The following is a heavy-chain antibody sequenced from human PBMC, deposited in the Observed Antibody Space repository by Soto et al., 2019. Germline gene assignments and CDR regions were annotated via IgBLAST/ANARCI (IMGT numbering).Heavy chain of an antibody. Sequence: PGGSLRLSCAASGFTFSSYAMSWVRQAPGKGLEWVSAISGSGGSTHYADSVKGRFTISRDNSKNTLYLQMNSLRAEDTAVYYCAKDTWIQLWYYFDYWGQGTLVTVSS. D-gene: IGHD5-18*01. J-gene: IGHJ4*02. CDR3: AKDTWIQLWYYFDY. V-gene: IGHV3-23*01. CDR1: GFTFSSYA. CDR2: ISGSGGST.